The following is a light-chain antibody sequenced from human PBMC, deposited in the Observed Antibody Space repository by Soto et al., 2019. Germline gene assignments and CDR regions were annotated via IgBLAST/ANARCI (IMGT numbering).Light chain of an antibody. V-gene: IGKV2-28*01. J-gene: IGKJ1*01. CDR2: LGS. Sequence: DIVMTQSPLSLSVTPGEPASISCRSSQSLLHTSGDNYLDWYLQRPGQSPQLLIYLGSKRASGVSDRFRGSGSGTGFTLRISTVEAEDVGFYYCMQAQQMPRTFXQGTKADIK. CDR1: QSLLHTSGDNY. CDR3: MQAQQMPRT.